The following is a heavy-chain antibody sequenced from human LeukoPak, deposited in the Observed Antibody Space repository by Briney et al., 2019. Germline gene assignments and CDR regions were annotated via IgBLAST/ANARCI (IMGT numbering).Heavy chain of an antibody. CDR3: ARVPGYCSSTSCHDDY. J-gene: IGHJ4*02. D-gene: IGHD2-2*01. CDR2: INHSGST. Sequence: PSETLSLTCAVYGGFFSGYYWRWIRQRPGKGLEWIGEINHSGSTNYNPSLKSRVTISVDTSKNQFSLKLSSVTAADTAVYYCARVPGYCSSTSCHDDYWGQGTLVTVSS. CDR1: GGFFSGYY. V-gene: IGHV4-34*01.